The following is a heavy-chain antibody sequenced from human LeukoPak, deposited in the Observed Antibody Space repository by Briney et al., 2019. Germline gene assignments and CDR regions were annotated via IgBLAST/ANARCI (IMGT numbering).Heavy chain of an antibody. Sequence: PGGSLRLSCTASGFSFTAFDMNWVRQAPGKGLEWVSHTTHSGITTHYADSVKGRFTISRDNSKSTLYLQMNSLRVEDTAVYYCAKPVTGSIFDYWGRGTLVTVSS. CDR3: AKPVTGSIFDY. CDR2: TTHSGITT. D-gene: IGHD6-19*01. J-gene: IGHJ4*02. CDR1: GFSFTAFD. V-gene: IGHV3-23*01.